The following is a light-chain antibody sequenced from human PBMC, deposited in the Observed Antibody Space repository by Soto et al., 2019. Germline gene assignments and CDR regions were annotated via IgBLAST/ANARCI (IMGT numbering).Light chain of an antibody. Sequence: QCALTQPASVSGSPGQSITLSCTGTSSDVGNYNLVSWYQQHPGKAPKLLIYEASKRPSGVSSRFSGSKSGNTASLTISGLQAEDEANYYCCSYAGSNTHVFGTGTQLTVL. CDR3: CSYAGSNTHV. J-gene: IGLJ7*01. CDR1: SSDVGNYNL. CDR2: EAS. V-gene: IGLV2-23*01.